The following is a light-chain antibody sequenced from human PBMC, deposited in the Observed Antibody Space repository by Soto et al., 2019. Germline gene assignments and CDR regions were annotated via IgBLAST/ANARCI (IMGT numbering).Light chain of an antibody. CDR1: QSVSSR. Sequence: IVLTQSPATLSLSPGERATLSCRASQSVSSRLAWYQHKPGQAPRLRIYDAFNRATGIPARFSGSGSGTDFTLTISILEPEDFAVYYCQHSSNFGPGTKVDIK. CDR3: QHSSN. J-gene: IGKJ3*01. CDR2: DAF. V-gene: IGKV3-11*01.